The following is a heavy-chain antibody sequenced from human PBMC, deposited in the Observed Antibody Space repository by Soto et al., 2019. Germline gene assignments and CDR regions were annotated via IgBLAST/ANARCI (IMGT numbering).Heavy chain of an antibody. CDR3: ARGTSITGTTSFGWYYYYGMDV. CDR1: GGTFSSYA. Sequence: QVQLVQSGAEVKKPGSSVKVSCKASGGTFSSYAISWVRQAPGQGLEWMGGIIPIFGTANYAQKFQGRVTITGDESTSTAYMELSSLRSEDTAVYYCARGTSITGTTSFGWYYYYGMDVWGQGTTVTVSS. V-gene: IGHV1-69*12. D-gene: IGHD1-7*01. J-gene: IGHJ6*02. CDR2: IIPIFGTA.